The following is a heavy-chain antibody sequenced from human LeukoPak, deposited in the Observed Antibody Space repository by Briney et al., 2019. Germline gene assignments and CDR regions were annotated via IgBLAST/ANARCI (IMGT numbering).Heavy chain of an antibody. V-gene: IGHV3-15*01. Sequence: GGSLRLSCTASGFTFSSVWMTWVRQAPGKGLEWVGRIKSRTDGETTDYAAPVKGRFSISRDDSENTLYLQMNSLKNEDTAVYFCTTVHGAGPVNFDYWGQGSLVTVSS. D-gene: IGHD3-16*01. CDR1: GFTFSSVW. CDR3: TTVHGAGPVNFDY. CDR2: IKSRTDGETT. J-gene: IGHJ4*02.